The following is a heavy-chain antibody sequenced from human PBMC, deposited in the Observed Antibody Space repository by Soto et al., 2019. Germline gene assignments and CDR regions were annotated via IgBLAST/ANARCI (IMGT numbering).Heavy chain of an antibody. J-gene: IGHJ6*02. CDR1: GGSFRGYY. D-gene: IGHD2-21*02. Sequence: SETLSLTCAVYGGSFRGYYWSWIRQPPGKGLEWIGEINHSGSTNYNPSLKSRVTISVDTSKSQFSLKLSSVTAADTAVSYCARVGGGNEHILVVTPRSGMDVWGQGTTVTVSS. CDR2: INHSGST. V-gene: IGHV4-34*01. CDR3: ARVGGGNEHILVVTPRSGMDV.